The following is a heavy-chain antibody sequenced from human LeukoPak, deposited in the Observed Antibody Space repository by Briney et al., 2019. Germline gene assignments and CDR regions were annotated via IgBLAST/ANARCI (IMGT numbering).Heavy chain of an antibody. CDR3: ARYGSATIARFDY. J-gene: IGHJ4*02. CDR2: IKQAGSEK. V-gene: IGHV3-7*01. D-gene: IGHD5-24*01. Sequence: GGSLRLSCAASGFTFSRYWMSWVRQAPGKGLEWVANIKQAGSEKNYVDSVKGRFTISRDNAKNSLYLQMNSLRTEDTAVYYCARYGSATIARFDYWGQGTLVTVSS. CDR1: GFTFSRYW.